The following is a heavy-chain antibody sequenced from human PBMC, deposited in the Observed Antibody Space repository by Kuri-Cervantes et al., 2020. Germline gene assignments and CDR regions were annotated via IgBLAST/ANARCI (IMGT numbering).Heavy chain of an antibody. J-gene: IGHJ4*02. CDR3: ATHQKETRWELPFDY. D-gene: IGHD1-26*01. CDR2: IIPIFGTA. V-gene: IGHV1-69*13. Sequence: SVKVSCKASGGTFSSYAISWVRQAPGQGLEWMGGIIPIFGTANYAQKSQGRVTITADESTSTAYMELSSLRSEDTAVYYCATHQKETRWELPFDYWGQGTLVTVSS. CDR1: GGTFSSYA.